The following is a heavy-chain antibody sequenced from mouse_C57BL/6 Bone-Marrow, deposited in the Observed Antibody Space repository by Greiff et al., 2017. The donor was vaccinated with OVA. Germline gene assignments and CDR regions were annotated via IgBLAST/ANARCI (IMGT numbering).Heavy chain of an antibody. V-gene: IGHV1-82*01. Sequence: QVQLKESGPELVKPGASVKISCKASGYAFSSSWMNWVKQRPGKGLEWIGRIYPGDGDTNYNGKFKGKATLTADKSSSTAYMQLSSLTSEDSAVYFCARTGGYFDYWGQGTTLTVSS. CDR3: ARTGGYFDY. J-gene: IGHJ2*01. CDR1: GYAFSSSW. D-gene: IGHD4-1*01. CDR2: IYPGDGDT.